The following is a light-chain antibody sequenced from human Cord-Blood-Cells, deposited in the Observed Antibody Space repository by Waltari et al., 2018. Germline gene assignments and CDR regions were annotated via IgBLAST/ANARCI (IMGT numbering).Light chain of an antibody. CDR1: KLGDKY. CDR3: QAWDSSNVV. Sequence: LTQPPSVSVSPGQTASITCSGDKLGDKYACWYQQKPGQSPVLVIYQDSKRPSGIPERFSGSNSGNTATLTISGTQAMDEADYYCQAWDSSNVVFGGGTKLTVL. CDR2: QDS. V-gene: IGLV3-1*01. J-gene: IGLJ2*01.